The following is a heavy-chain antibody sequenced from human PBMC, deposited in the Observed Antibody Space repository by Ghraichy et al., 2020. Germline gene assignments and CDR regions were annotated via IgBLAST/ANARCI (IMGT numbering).Heavy chain of an antibody. V-gene: IGHV3-20*04. J-gene: IGHJ4*02. D-gene: IGHD6-19*01. CDR1: GFTFDDYG. CDR2: INWNGGST. Sequence: GESLNISCAASGFTFDDYGMSWVRQAPGKGLEWVSGINWNGGSTGYADSVKGRFTISRDNAKNSLYLQMNSLRAEDMAVYYCARDLGSGWYFDYWGQGTLVTVSS. CDR3: ARDLGSGWYFDY.